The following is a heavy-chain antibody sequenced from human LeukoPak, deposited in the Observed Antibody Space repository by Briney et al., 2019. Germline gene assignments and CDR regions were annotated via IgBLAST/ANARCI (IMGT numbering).Heavy chain of an antibody. Sequence: GGSLRLSCAASGFTFSSYAMHWVRQAPGKGLEWVAVISYDGSNKYYADSVKGRFTISRDNSKNTLYLQMNSLRAEDTAVYYCARDINYYGSGSHSLDYWGQGTLVTVSS. J-gene: IGHJ4*02. D-gene: IGHD3-10*01. V-gene: IGHV3-30*04. CDR2: ISYDGSNK. CDR1: GFTFSSYA. CDR3: ARDINYYGSGSHSLDY.